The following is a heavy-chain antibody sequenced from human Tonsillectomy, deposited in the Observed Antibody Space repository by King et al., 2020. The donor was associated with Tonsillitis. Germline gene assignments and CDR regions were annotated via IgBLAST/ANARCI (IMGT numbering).Heavy chain of an antibody. Sequence: QLVQSGTEVKKPGASVKVSCKVSGYTLTELSIHWLRQALGKGREWMGGFDPADGEIMYEQKFQGRVTMSEDTSVDTAYMELRSLRSEDTAVYYCASEENDSNGTGAFDIWGQGTMVTVSS. CDR3: ASEENDSNGTGAFDI. J-gene: IGHJ3*02. D-gene: IGHD3-22*01. CDR2: FDPADGEI. CDR1: GYTLTELS. V-gene: IGHV1-24*01.